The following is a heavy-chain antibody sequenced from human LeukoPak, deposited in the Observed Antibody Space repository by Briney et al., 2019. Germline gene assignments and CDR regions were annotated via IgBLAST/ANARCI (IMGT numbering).Heavy chain of an antibody. Sequence: GGSLRLSCAASGFTFSSYAMSWVRQAPGKGLEWVSAISGGGGSTYYADSVKGRFTISRDNSKNTLYLQMNSLRAEDTAVYYCAKGAEGYYDSSGYLPYYWGQGTLVTVSS. J-gene: IGHJ4*02. V-gene: IGHV3-23*01. CDR3: AKGAEGYYDSSGYLPYY. CDR2: ISGGGGST. CDR1: GFTFSSYA. D-gene: IGHD3-22*01.